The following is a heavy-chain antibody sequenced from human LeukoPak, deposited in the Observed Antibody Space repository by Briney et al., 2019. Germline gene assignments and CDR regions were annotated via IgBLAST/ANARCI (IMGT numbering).Heavy chain of an antibody. CDR3: ARAAAGHYYYYYMDV. J-gene: IGHJ6*03. Sequence: SETLSLTCAVYGGSFSGYYWSWIRQPPGKGLEWIGEINHSGSTNYNPSLKSRVTISVDTSKNQFSLKLSSVTAADTAVYYCARAAAGHYYYYYMDVWGKGTTVTVSS. CDR1: GGSFSGYY. D-gene: IGHD6-13*01. CDR2: INHSGST. V-gene: IGHV4-34*01.